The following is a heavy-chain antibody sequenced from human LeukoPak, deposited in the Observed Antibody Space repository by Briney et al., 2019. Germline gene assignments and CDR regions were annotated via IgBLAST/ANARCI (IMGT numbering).Heavy chain of an antibody. Sequence: WASVKVSCKASGGTFSSYAISWVRQAPGQGLEWMGGIIPIFGTANYAQKFQGRVTITADESTSTAYMELSSLRSEDTAVYYCARDRAWGGDYVWFDPWGQGTLVTVSS. J-gene: IGHJ5*02. V-gene: IGHV1-69*13. CDR1: GGTFSSYA. CDR2: IIPIFGTA. CDR3: ARDRAWGGDYVWFDP. D-gene: IGHD4-17*01.